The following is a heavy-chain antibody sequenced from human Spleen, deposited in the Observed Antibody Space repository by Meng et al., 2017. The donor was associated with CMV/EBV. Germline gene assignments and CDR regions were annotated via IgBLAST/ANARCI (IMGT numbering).Heavy chain of an antibody. V-gene: IGHV1-69*05. CDR3: ARDRADYGDYVFWFDP. D-gene: IGHD4-17*01. Sequence: SVKVSCKASGGTFGSYAFNWVRQAPGQGLEWMGGIIPIFGITNYAQKFQDRVTITTDESTTTVHMELSSLRSEDTALYYCARDRADYGDYVFWFDPWGQGTLVTVSS. J-gene: IGHJ5*02. CDR2: IIPIFGIT. CDR1: GGTFGSYA.